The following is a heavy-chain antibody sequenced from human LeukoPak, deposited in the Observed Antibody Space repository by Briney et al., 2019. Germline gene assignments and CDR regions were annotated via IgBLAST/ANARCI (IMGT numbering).Heavy chain of an antibody. D-gene: IGHD3-10*01. J-gene: IGHJ4*02. Sequence: GGSLRLPCAASGFTFSSYGMHWVRQAPGKGLEWVAVIWYDGSNKYYADSVKGRFTISRDNSKNTLYLQMNSLRAEDTAVYYCARFNERVRGVIISLDYWGQGTLVTVSS. CDR1: GFTFSSYG. CDR2: IWYDGSNK. CDR3: ARFNERVRGVIISLDY. V-gene: IGHV3-33*01.